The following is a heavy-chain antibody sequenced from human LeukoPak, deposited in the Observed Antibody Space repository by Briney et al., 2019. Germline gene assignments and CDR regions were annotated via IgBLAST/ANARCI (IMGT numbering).Heavy chain of an antibody. CDR1: GYTFTGYY. J-gene: IGHJ4*02. D-gene: IGHD1-26*01. V-gene: IGHV1-2*02. Sequence: ASVKVSCKASGYTFTGYYKHWVRQAPGQGLEWMGWINPNSGVTNYAQKFQGRVTMTRDTSISTAYMELSRLTSDDTAIYYCASTKYSGSYALDYWGQGALVTVSS. CDR2: INPNSGVT. CDR3: ASTKYSGSYALDY.